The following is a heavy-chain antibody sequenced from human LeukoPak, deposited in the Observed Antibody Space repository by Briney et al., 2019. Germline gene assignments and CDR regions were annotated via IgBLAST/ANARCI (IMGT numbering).Heavy chain of an antibody. CDR2: INHSGST. CDR3: ARGDYGDPPGYYYYGMDV. V-gene: IGHV4-34*01. CDR1: GGSFTDYF. Sequence: PSETLSLTCTVFGGSFTDYFWTWIRHSPGKGLEWIGEINHSGSTNYNPSLKSRVTISVDTSKNQFSLKLSSVTAADTAVYYCARGDYGDPPGYYYYGMDVWGQGTTVTVSS. D-gene: IGHD4-17*01. J-gene: IGHJ6*02.